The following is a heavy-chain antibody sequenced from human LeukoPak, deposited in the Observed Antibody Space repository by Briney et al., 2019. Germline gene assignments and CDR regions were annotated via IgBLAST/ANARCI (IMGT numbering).Heavy chain of an antibody. D-gene: IGHD2-21*01. CDR2: IYHSGST. Sequence: PSETLSLTCAVSGGSISSSNWWSWVRQPPGKGLEWIGEIYHSGSTYYNPSLKSRVTISVDTSKNQFSLKLSSVTAADTAVYYCARQPLVGVIYWGQGTLVTVSS. CDR3: ARQPLVGVIY. J-gene: IGHJ4*02. V-gene: IGHV4-4*02. CDR1: GGSISSSNW.